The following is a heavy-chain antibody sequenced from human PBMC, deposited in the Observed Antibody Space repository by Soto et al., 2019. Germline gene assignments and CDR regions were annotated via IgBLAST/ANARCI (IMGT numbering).Heavy chain of an antibody. D-gene: IGHD1-26*01. V-gene: IGHV4-59*08. CDR1: GGSISNHP. Sequence: QVQLQESGPGLVKPSETLSLTCTVSGGSISNHPWSWIRQAPGKGLEWIGYIYNSGRTIYNPSFRSRVTILLDKSKNQFTRNLGSVTAADTAIYYCAGDIPSGSYRFDYWGQGTLVTVSS. CDR3: AGDIPSGSYRFDY. J-gene: IGHJ4*02. CDR2: IYNSGRT.